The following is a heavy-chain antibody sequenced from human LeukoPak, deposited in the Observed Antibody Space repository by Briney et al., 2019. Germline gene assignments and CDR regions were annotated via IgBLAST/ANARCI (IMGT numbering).Heavy chain of an antibody. CDR1: GFTVNNKY. CDR3: AKGLYYYDSSGYCDY. J-gene: IGHJ4*02. V-gene: IGHV3-66*02. D-gene: IGHD3-22*01. Sequence: QPGGSLRLSCAASGFTVNNKYMTWVRQAPGKGLEWVSLIYNDGRTYYADSVKGRFTISRDNSKNTLYLQMNSLRAEDTAVYYCAKGLYYYDSSGYCDYWGQGTLVTVSS. CDR2: IYNDGRT.